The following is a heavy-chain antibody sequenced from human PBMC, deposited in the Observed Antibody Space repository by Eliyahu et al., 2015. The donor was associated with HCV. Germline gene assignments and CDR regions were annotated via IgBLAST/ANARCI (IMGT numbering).Heavy chain of an antibody. CDR1: GFTFSTTW. D-gene: IGHD3-16*02. V-gene: IGHV3-74*01. J-gene: IGHJ4*02. Sequence: EVQLVESGGGLVQPGGSLRXSCAASGFTFSTTWMHWVRQAPGKGLVWVSRMNSDGTTIDHADSVKGRFTISRDNAKNTLFLQMNSLRDEDTAVYYCATAGNYRFDYWGQGTLVTVSS. CDR2: MNSDGTTI. CDR3: ATAGNYRFDY.